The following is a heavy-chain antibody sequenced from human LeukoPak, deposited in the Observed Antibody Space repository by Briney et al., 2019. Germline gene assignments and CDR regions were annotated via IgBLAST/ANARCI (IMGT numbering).Heavy chain of an antibody. CDR1: GFTFRSYA. CDR3: AKDRIAVTDDLDS. Sequence: GGSLTLSCVASGFTFRSYAMSWVRQAPGKGLEWVSATSGRGDSTHYADSVKGRFTISRDNSRSTLYLQMSSLTAEDTAVYYCAKDRIAVTDDLDSWGQGTLVTVSS. J-gene: IGHJ4*02. D-gene: IGHD6-19*01. CDR2: TSGRGDST. V-gene: IGHV3-23*01.